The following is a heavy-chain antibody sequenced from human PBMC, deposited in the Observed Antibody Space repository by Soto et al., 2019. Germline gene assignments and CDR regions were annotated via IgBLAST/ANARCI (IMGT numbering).Heavy chain of an antibody. Sequence: QVQLVQSGAEVKKPGSSVKVSCKASGGTFSSYTISWVRQAPGQGLEWMGRIIPILGIANYAQKCQGRVTITADKSTSTAYMELSSLRSEDTAVYYCARSRGVTNFDYWGQGTLVTVSS. D-gene: IGHD3-3*01. CDR3: ARSRGVTNFDY. V-gene: IGHV1-69*02. CDR1: GGTFSSYT. CDR2: IIPILGIA. J-gene: IGHJ4*02.